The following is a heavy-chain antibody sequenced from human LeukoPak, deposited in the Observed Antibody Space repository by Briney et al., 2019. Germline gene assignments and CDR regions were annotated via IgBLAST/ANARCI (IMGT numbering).Heavy chain of an antibody. V-gene: IGHV3-23*01. Sequence: SGGSLRLSCAGSGFTFNAYAMSWVRQAPGKGLEWVSGIGGSGFRTYYADSVKGRFTISRDNSQNTPYLQMNSLRAEDTAVYYCAKCRGYSYAFPDAFDIWGQGTVVTISS. CDR3: AKCRGYSYAFPDAFDI. J-gene: IGHJ3*02. CDR1: GFTFNAYA. CDR2: IGGSGFRT. D-gene: IGHD5-18*01.